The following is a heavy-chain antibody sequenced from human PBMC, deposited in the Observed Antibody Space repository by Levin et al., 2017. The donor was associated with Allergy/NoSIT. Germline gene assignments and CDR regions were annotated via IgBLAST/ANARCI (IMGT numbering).Heavy chain of an antibody. J-gene: IGHJ4*02. CDR1: GFTFGDYA. D-gene: IGHD3-22*01. CDR2: IRSKAYGGTT. Sequence: GGSLRLSCTASGFTFGDYAMSWFRQAPGKGLEWVGFIRSKAYGGTTEYAASVKGRFTISRDDSKSIAYLQMNSLKTEDTAVYYCTRASITMIVVVMENFDYWGQGTLVTVSS. V-gene: IGHV3-49*03. CDR3: TRASITMIVVVMENFDY.